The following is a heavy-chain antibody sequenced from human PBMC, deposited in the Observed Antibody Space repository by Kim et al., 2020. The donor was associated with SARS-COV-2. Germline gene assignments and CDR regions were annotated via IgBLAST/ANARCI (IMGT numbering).Heavy chain of an antibody. CDR3: ARDTYSIRFLEWLLPFDY. CDR2: ISAYNGNT. J-gene: IGHJ4*02. CDR1: GYTFTSYG. V-gene: IGHV1-18*01. D-gene: IGHD3-3*01. Sequence: ASVKVSCKASGYTFTSYGISWVRQAPGQGLEWMGWISAYNGNTNYAQKLQGRVTMTTDTSTSTAYMELRSLRSDDTAVYYCARDTYSIRFLEWLLPFDYWGQGTLVTVSS.